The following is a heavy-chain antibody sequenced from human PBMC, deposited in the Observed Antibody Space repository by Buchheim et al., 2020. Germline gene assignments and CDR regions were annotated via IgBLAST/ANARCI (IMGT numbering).Heavy chain of an antibody. D-gene: IGHD2-15*01. V-gene: IGHV3-11*06. CDR1: GFAFSDYY. CDR2: ISSSSSYT. Sequence: QVQLVESGGGLVKPGGSLRLSCAASGFAFSDYYKSWIRQAPGKGLEWVSYISSSSSYTNYADSVKGRFNISRDNAKNSLYLPMNSLRAEDTAVYYCAREVVVAATSIWFDPWGQGTL. J-gene: IGHJ5*02. CDR3: AREVVVAATSIWFDP.